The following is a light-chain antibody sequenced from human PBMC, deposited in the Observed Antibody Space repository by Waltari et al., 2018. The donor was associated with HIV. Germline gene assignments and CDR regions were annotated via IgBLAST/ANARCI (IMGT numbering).Light chain of an antibody. J-gene: IGLJ2*01. CDR1: KLGDKY. CDR2: QDS. CDR3: QVWDNNNAV. Sequence: SYELTQPPSMSVSPGQTASITCSGDKLGDKYVCWYQQRPGQSPVMVMYQDSEGPSGVPERFSGSISGNIASLTISGTQPLDEADYYCQVWDNNNAVFGGGTKLTVL. V-gene: IGLV3-1*01.